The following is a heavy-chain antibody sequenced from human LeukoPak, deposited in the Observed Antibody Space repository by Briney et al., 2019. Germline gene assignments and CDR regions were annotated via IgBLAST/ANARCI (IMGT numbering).Heavy chain of an antibody. CDR2: IIPIFGTA. CDR1: GGTFSSYA. V-gene: IGHV1-69*13. Sequence: ASVKVSCKASGGTFSSYAISWVRQAPGQGLEWMGGIIPIFGTANYAQKFQGRVTITADESTSTAYMGLSSLRSEDTAVYYCARSHSYSSSWYETYYYYYYGMDVWGPGTTVTVSS. J-gene: IGHJ6*02. CDR3: ARSHSYSSSWYETYYYYYYGMDV. D-gene: IGHD6-13*01.